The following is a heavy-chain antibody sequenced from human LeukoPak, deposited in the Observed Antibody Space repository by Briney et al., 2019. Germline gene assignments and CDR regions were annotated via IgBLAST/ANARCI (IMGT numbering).Heavy chain of an antibody. CDR3: ARDGLWFGGGNWLDP. V-gene: IGHV3-30*01. J-gene: IGHJ5*02. Sequence: GRSLRLSCAASGFTFSSYAMHWVRQAPGKGLEWVAVISYDGSNKYYADSVKGRFTISRDNSKNTLYLQMNSLRAEDTAVYYCARDGLWFGGGNWLDPWGQGTLVTVSS. CDR1: GFTFSSYA. D-gene: IGHD3-10*01. CDR2: ISYDGSNK.